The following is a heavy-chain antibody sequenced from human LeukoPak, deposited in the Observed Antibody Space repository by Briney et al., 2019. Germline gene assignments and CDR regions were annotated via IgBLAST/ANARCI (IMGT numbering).Heavy chain of an antibody. D-gene: IGHD6-13*01. CDR2: IYYSGST. CDR3: ARHLIALGSVFDY. Sequence: SGTLSLTCTVSGYSISSGYYWGWIRQPPGKGLEWIGYIYYSGSTNYNPSLKSRVTISVDTSKNQFSLKLSSVTAADTAVYYCARHLIALGSVFDYWGQGTLVTVSS. V-gene: IGHV4-38-2*02. CDR1: GYSISSGYY. J-gene: IGHJ4*02.